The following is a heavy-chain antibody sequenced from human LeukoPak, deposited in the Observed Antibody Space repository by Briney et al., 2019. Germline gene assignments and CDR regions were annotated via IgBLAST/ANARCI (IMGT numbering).Heavy chain of an antibody. J-gene: IGHJ4*02. Sequence: ASVKVSCKASGNTFAGYYVHWVRQAPGQGLEWMGWINPNSGGTNYAQKFQGRVTMTRDTSINTAYMELNRLTSDDTAVYYCATNFYSNSWSLTDWGQGTLVTVSS. CDR2: INPNSGGT. CDR1: GNTFAGYY. CDR3: ATNFYSNSWSLTD. D-gene: IGHD6-13*01. V-gene: IGHV1-2*02.